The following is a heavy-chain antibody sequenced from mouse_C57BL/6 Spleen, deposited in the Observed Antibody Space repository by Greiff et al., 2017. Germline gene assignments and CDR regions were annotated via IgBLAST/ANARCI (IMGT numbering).Heavy chain of an antibody. Sequence: EVQLQQSGPELVKPGASVKIPCKASGYTFTDYNMDWVKQSHGKSLEWIGDINPNNGGTIYNQKFKGKATLTVDKSSSTAYMELRSLTSEDTAVYYCARRAVLRSFAYWGQGTLVTVSA. D-gene: IGHD1-1*01. CDR3: ARRAVLRSFAY. CDR2: INPNNGGT. CDR1: GYTFTDYN. J-gene: IGHJ3*01. V-gene: IGHV1-18*01.